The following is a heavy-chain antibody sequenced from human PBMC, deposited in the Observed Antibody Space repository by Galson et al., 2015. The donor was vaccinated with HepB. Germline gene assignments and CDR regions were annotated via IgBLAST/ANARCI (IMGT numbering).Heavy chain of an antibody. D-gene: IGHD2-15*01. J-gene: IGHJ4*02. CDR1: GFTFSNYE. CDR3: ARENHIIEVTPATRYFDF. V-gene: IGHV3-48*03. CDR2: VTSSDSST. Sequence: SLRLSCAASGFTFSNYEMSWVRQAPGKGLECVSYVTSSDSSTYYAASVRGRFTISRDDSKDTLYLQMNSLRPEDSAIYYCARENHIIEVTPATRYFDFWGQGTLVTVSS.